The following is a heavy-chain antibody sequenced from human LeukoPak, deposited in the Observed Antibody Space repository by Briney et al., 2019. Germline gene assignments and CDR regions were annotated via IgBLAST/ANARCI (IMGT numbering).Heavy chain of an antibody. CDR1: GYSFISYW. V-gene: IGHV5-51*01. Sequence: PGESLKISCKGSGYSFISYWIGWVRQIPGKGLEWMAMIYPGDSATRYRPSFQGQVTVSADKSISTPYLQWSSLKASDTAMYYCARRWAVAGAFDYWGQGTLVTVSS. CDR3: ARRWAVAGAFDY. CDR2: IYPGDSAT. J-gene: IGHJ4*02. D-gene: IGHD6-19*01.